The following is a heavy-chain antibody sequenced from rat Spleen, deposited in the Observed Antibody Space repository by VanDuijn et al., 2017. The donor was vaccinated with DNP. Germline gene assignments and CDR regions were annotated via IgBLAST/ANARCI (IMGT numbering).Heavy chain of an antibody. CDR2: INQDRSTI. D-gene: IGHD2-3*01. J-gene: IGHJ2*01. V-gene: IGHV4-2*01. CDR3: ARRIYPSYHFDY. Sequence: EVKLVESGGGLVQPGRSLKLSCAASGFNFNDYWMGWVRQAPGKGLEWIGEINQDRSTIKYAPSLKDKFTISRDNAQNTLYLQMSKLGSEDTATYYCARRIYPSYHFDYWGQGVMVTVSS. CDR1: GFNFNDYW.